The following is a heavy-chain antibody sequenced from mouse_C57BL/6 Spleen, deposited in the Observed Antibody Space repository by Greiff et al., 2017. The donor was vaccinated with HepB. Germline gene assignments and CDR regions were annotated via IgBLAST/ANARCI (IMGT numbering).Heavy chain of an antibody. CDR3: AGSFPYYFDY. CDR2: IYPGDGDT. CDR1: GYAFSSSW. D-gene: IGHD1-1*01. V-gene: IGHV1-82*01. J-gene: IGHJ2*01. Sequence: QVQLQQSGPELVKPGASVKISCKASGYAFSSSWMNWVKQRPGKGLEWIGRIYPGDGDTNYNGKFKGKATLTADKSSSTAYMQLSSLTSEDSAVYFCAGSFPYYFDYWGQGTTLTVSS.